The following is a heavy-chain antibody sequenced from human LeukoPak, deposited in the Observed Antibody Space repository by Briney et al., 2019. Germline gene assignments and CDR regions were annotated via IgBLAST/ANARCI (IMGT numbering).Heavy chain of an antibody. CDR1: GFTLSSYS. V-gene: IGHV3-21*01. D-gene: IGHD2-15*01. Sequence: PGGSLRLSCAASGFTLSSYSMNWVRQAPGKGLEWVSSISSSSSYIYYADSVKGRFTISRDNAKNSLYLQMNSLRAEDTAVYYCARDVGYCSGGSCYGYFQHWGQGTLVTVSS. CDR3: ARDVGYCSGGSCYGYFQH. CDR2: ISSSSSYI. J-gene: IGHJ1*01.